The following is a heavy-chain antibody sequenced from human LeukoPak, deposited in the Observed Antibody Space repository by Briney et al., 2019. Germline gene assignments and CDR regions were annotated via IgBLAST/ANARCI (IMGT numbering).Heavy chain of an antibody. CDR2: IRWNGGIT. J-gene: IGHJ3*02. D-gene: IGHD3-16*01. CDR3: ARDRSGSYGAAFDI. V-gene: IGHV3-20*04. Sequence: GGALRLSCAASGFPFVDYALSWVRQAPGRGVEWVSGIRWNGGITGYADSVKGRFTISRDNAKNSLYLQINSLRVEDTALYCCARDRSGSYGAAFDIWGQGTMVTVSS. CDR1: GFPFVDYA.